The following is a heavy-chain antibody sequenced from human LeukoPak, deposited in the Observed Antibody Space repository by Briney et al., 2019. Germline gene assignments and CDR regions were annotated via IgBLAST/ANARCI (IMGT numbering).Heavy chain of an antibody. Sequence: SGRSLRLSCAASGFTFSSYSMNWVRQAPGKGLEWVSSISSSSYIYYADSVKGRFTISRDNAKNSLYLQMNSLRAEDTAVYYCARERSVAWFDYWGQGTLVTVSS. J-gene: IGHJ4*02. CDR1: GFTFSSYS. CDR2: ISSSSYI. D-gene: IGHD5-12*01. CDR3: ARERSVAWFDY. V-gene: IGHV3-21*01.